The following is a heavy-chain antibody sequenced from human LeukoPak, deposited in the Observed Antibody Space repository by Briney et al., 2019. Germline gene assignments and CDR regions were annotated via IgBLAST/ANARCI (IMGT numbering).Heavy chain of an antibody. CDR3: ARGYSGSYRVDY. V-gene: IGHV3-74*01. Sequence: GGSLRLSSAASGFTFSSYWMHWVRQAPGKGLVWVSRISSDGSSTTYADSVKGRFTISRDNAKNTLYLQMNSLRAEDTAVYYCARGYSGSYRVDYWGQGTLVTVSS. D-gene: IGHD1-26*01. CDR2: ISSDGSST. CDR1: GFTFSSYW. J-gene: IGHJ4*02.